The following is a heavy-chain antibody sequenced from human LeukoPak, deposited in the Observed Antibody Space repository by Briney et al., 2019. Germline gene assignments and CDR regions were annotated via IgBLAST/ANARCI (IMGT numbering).Heavy chain of an antibody. CDR2: INHSGST. V-gene: IGHV4-34*01. D-gene: IGHD2-2*01. Sequence: SETLSLTCAVYGGSFSGYYWSWIRQPPGKGLEWIGEINHSGSTNYNPSLKSRVTISVDTSKNQFSLKLSSVTAADTAVYYCAREGGYCSSTSCPWGVWFDPWGQGTLVTVSS. J-gene: IGHJ5*02. CDR1: GGSFSGYY. CDR3: AREGGYCSSTSCPWGVWFDP.